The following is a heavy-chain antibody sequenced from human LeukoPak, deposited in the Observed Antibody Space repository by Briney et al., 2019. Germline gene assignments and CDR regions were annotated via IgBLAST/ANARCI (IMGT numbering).Heavy chain of an antibody. Sequence: GGSLRLSCAASGFTFSTYWMHWVRQAPGKGLVWVSRINSDGSSTSYADSVKGRFTISRDNAKNTLYLQMNSLRAEDTAVYYCARDSSGHYYVSYNWFDPWGQGTLVTVSS. CDR1: GFTFSTYW. D-gene: IGHD3-22*01. CDR2: INSDGSST. V-gene: IGHV3-74*01. J-gene: IGHJ5*02. CDR3: ARDSSGHYYVSYNWFDP.